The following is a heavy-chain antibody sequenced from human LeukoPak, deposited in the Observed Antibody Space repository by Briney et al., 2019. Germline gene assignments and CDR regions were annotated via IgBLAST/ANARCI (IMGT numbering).Heavy chain of an antibody. CDR1: GFTFGDYA. V-gene: IGHV3-49*03. J-gene: IGHJ4*02. Sequence: GGSLRLSCSASGFTFGDYAMRWLRQAPGQGREWGGFIRSKAYGGTPEYAASVKSRFTISRDDSKRIANLQMNSLKTEDTAVYYCTSIAVAGRWGQGTLVTVSS. D-gene: IGHD6-19*01. CDR2: IRSKAYGGTP. CDR3: TSIAVAGR.